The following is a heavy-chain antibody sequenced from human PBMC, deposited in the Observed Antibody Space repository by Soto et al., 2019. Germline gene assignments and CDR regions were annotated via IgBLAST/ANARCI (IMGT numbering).Heavy chain of an antibody. CDR2: TSYDGSNN. CDR3: ARWGTTGGLDV. Sequence: QVQLVESGGGVVQPGTSLRLSCVGSGFTFRSYVIHWVRQAPGKGLEWVALTSYDGSNNFYGDSMKGRFTISRHNSRNTVELQRDSLRFEDTALYFCARWGTTGGLDVWGQGTLVSVSS. V-gene: IGHV3-33*05. CDR1: GFTFRSYV. J-gene: IGHJ4*02. D-gene: IGHD4-17*01.